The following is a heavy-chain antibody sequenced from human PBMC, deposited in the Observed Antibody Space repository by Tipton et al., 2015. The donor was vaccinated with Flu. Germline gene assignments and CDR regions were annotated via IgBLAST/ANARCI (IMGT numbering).Heavy chain of an antibody. Sequence: TLSLTCSVSGYSIRSAYYWGWVRRPPGKGLEWIGTIYHSGTTYYNPSLKSRLTISVDTSKNQFSLRLSSVTAADTAVYYCARGFIRLCDYWGQGTLVTVSS. D-gene: IGHD3-16*01. CDR3: ARGFIRLCDY. CDR1: GYSIRSAYY. CDR2: IYHSGTT. V-gene: IGHV4-38-2*02. J-gene: IGHJ4*02.